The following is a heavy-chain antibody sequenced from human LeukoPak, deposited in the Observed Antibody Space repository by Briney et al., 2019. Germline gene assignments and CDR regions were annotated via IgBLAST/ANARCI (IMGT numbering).Heavy chain of an antibody. CDR2: ISSSSTYI. CDR3: ARDHDGYLDY. V-gene: IGHV3-21*01. CDR1: GFTFSSYS. Sequence: GGSLRLSCAASGFTFSSYSMNWVRQAPGKGLEWVSSISSSSTYIYYADSVKGRFTISRDNAKNSLYLQMNSLRAEDTAMYYCARDHDGYLDYWGQGTLVTVSS. J-gene: IGHJ4*02. D-gene: IGHD3-16*01.